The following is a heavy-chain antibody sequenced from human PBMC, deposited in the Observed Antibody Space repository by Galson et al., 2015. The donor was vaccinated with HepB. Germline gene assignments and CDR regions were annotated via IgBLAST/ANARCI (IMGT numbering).Heavy chain of an antibody. D-gene: IGHD3-16*01. CDR1: GFTFSSYG. CDR2: IWYDGSNK. J-gene: IGHJ5*02. V-gene: IGHV3-33*08. Sequence: SLRLSCAASGFTFSSYGMHWVRQAPGKGLEWVAVIWYDGSNKYYADSVKGRFTISRDNSKNSLYLKMNSLRAEDTAVYYCARDGVPVRIDPWGQGTLVTVSS. CDR3: ARDGVPVRIDP.